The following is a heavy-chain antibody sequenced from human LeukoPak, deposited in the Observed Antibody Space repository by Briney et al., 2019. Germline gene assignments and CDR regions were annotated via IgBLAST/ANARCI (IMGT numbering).Heavy chain of an antibody. Sequence: GGSLRLSCAASGFTFSSYGMHWVRQAPGKGLEWVAFIRYDGSNKYYADSVKGRFTISRDNSKNTLYLQMNSLRAEDTAVYYCARFNLGYDAFDIWGQGTMVTVSS. J-gene: IGHJ3*02. D-gene: IGHD7-27*01. CDR2: IRYDGSNK. V-gene: IGHV3-30*02. CDR1: GFTFSSYG. CDR3: ARFNLGYDAFDI.